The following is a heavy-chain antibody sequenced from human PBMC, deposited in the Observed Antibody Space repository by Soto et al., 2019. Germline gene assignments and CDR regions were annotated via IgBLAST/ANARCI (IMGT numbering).Heavy chain of an antibody. J-gene: IGHJ4*02. CDR2: ISGGGSNT. V-gene: IGHV3-23*01. Sequence: LRLSCAASGFPFSSYVMSWVRQAPGKGLEWVSGISGGGSNTFYADYVKGRFTISRDNSKNTLLLQMNSLGAEDTAVYYCAEDSNKYSSSLRGRYFDYWGQGIGVTVSS. CDR1: GFPFSSYV. D-gene: IGHD4-4*01. CDR3: AEDSNKYSSSLRGRYFDY.